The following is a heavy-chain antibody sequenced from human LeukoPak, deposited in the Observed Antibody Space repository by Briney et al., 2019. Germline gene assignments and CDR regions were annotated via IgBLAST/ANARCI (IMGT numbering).Heavy chain of an antibody. CDR1: GFTFSGYD. Sequence: PGGSLRLSCAASGFTFSGYDMHWVRQATGKGLDWVSAIGTAGDTYYPGSVKGRFTISRENAKNSLYLQMNSLRAGDTAVYYCARGRGGYMDVWGKGTRSPSP. V-gene: IGHV3-13*01. CDR2: IGTAGDT. D-gene: IGHD3-3*01. CDR3: ARGRGGYMDV. J-gene: IGHJ6*03.